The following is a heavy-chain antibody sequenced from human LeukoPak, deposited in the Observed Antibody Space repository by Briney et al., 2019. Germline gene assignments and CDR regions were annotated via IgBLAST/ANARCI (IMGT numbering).Heavy chain of an antibody. J-gene: IGHJ1*01. CDR2: IYYSGST. Sequence: SETLSLTCTVSGGSISSGDYYWSWLRQPPGKGLEWIGYIYYSGSTYYNPSLKSRVTISVDTSKNQFSLKLSSVTAADTAVYYCARGIPWDFQHWGQGTLVTVSS. CDR1: GGSISSGDYY. V-gene: IGHV4-30-4*01. CDR3: ARGIPWDFQH.